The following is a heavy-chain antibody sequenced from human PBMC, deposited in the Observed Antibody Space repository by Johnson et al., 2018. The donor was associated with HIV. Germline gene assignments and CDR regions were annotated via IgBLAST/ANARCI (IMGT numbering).Heavy chain of an antibody. CDR3: ARTGGNHAFDI. CDR2: ISYDGSNK. CDR1: GFTFSSYA. J-gene: IGHJ3*02. D-gene: IGHD4-23*01. V-gene: IGHV3-30-3*01. Sequence: QVQLVESGGGVVQPGRSLRLSCAASGFTFSSYALHWVRQAPGKGLEWVAVISYDGSNKYYADYVKGRFTISRDNSKNTLYLQMNSLRAEDTAVYYCARTGGNHAFDIWGQGTMVTVSS.